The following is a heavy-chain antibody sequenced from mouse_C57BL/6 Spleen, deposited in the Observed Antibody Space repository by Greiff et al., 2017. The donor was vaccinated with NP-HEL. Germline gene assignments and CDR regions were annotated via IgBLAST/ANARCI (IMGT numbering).Heavy chain of an antibody. V-gene: IGHV1-69*01. CDR1: GYTFTSYW. J-gene: IGHJ1*03. CDR2: IDPSDSYT. Sequence: VQLQQPGAELVMPGASVKLSCKASGYTFTSYWMHWVKQRPGQGLEWIGEIDPSDSYTNYNQKFKGKSTLTVDKSSSTAYMQLSSLTSEDSAVYYCARSGDPHWYFDVWGTGTTVTVSS. CDR3: ARSGDPHWYFDV. D-gene: IGHD3-1*01.